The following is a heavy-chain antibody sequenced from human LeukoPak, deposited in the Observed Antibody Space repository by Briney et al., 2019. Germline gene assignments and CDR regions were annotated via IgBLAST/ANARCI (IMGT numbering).Heavy chain of an antibody. CDR3: ARRVVAGTTVDS. CDR2: IFYDGTT. D-gene: IGHD6-19*01. CDR1: GGSISSPNSY. V-gene: IGHV4-39*01. Sequence: PSETLSLTCTVSGGSISSPNSYWGWIRQPPGKGLEWIGSIFYDGTTYYNPSLKSRVTISVDTSKSQFSLTLRSVTAADTAVYYCARRVVAGTTVDSWGQGNLVTVSS. J-gene: IGHJ4*02.